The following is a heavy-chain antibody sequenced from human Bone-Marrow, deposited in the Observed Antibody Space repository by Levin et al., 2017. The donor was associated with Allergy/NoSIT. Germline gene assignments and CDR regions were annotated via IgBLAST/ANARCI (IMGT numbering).Heavy chain of an antibody. D-gene: IGHD4-23*01. Sequence: TSETLSLTCTVSGGSISSYYWTWIRQAPEKRLEWIGYIYYNGKSNYNPSLKTRVSISIDTSKNLYSLSLSSVTAADSAIYYCARAIPSGGNSYYYYYMDVWGKGITVTVSS. CDR3: ARAIPSGGNSYYYYYMDV. CDR1: GGSISSYY. J-gene: IGHJ6*03. V-gene: IGHV4-59*01. CDR2: IYYNGKS.